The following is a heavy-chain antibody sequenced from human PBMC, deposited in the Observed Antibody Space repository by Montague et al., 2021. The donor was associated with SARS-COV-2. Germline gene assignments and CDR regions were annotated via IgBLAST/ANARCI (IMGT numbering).Heavy chain of an antibody. Sequence: SETLSLTCTVSGDSISSGYFYWSWIRQSPGKGLEWIGYISSTGSTNYNPSFKSRFTISVDTSENQFSLKLSSVTAADTAVYYCARHERQWLRLYPYYFDYWGQGTLVTVSS. CDR3: ARHERQWLRLYPYYFDY. CDR1: GDSISSGYFY. J-gene: IGHJ4*02. CDR2: ISSTGST. V-gene: IGHV4-61*01. D-gene: IGHD5-12*01.